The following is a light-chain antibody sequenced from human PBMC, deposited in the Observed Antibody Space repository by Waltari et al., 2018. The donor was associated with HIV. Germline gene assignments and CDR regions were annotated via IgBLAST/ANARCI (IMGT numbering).Light chain of an antibody. CDR1: NSDIGGYNF. CDR2: VVT. J-gene: IGLJ2*01. CDR3: SSYESGRTVV. V-gene: IGLV2-14*01. Sequence: QSALTQPASVSGSPGQSITISCTGTNSDIGGYNFVSWFQQYPGIAPTVIIYVVTNLPSGVSDRFSGSKSGNTASLTISGLRAEDEADYYCSSYESGRTVVFGGGTKLTVL.